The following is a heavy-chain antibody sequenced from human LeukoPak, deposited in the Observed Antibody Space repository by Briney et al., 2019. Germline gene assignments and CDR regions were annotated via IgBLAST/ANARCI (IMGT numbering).Heavy chain of an antibody. J-gene: IGHJ3*02. CDR1: GGSVNSDSCY. CDR2: IYYNRST. CDR3: ARAIRWEYDAFDI. V-gene: IGHV4-61*01. Sequence: SETLSLTCSVSGGSVNSDSCYWSWIRQPPGEGLEWIGYIYYNRSTNYNPSLKSRVTISVDTSKNQFSLKLSSVTAADTAVYYCARAIRWEYDAFDIWGQGTMVTVSS. D-gene: IGHD1-26*01.